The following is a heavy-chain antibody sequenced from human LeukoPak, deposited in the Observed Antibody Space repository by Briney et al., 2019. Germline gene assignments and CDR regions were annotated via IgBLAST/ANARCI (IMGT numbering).Heavy chain of an antibody. CDR2: IYYSGST. J-gene: IGHJ6*02. Sequence: ASETLSLTCTVSGGSISSYYWSWIRQPPGKGLEWIGYIYYSGSTNYNPSLKSRVTISVDTSKNQFSLKLSSVTAADTAVYYCARDFPRGYSYGYYYYYGMDVWGQGTTVTVSS. D-gene: IGHD5-18*01. V-gene: IGHV4-59*12. CDR1: GGSISSYY. CDR3: ARDFPRGYSYGYYYYYGMDV.